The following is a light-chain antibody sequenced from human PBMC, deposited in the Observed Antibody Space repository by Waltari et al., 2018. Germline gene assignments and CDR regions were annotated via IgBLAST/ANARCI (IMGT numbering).Light chain of an antibody. Sequence: DVVMTPSPLSLPVTLGQPASISCRSSQRLAHGDGNTYLTWFHQRPGQSPRRLIYKVSNRDSGVPDRFSGSGSGTDFTLKINRVEADDVGVYYCMQGTHWPWTFGQGTKVEIK. CDR1: QRLAHGDGNTY. CDR2: KVS. J-gene: IGKJ1*01. CDR3: MQGTHWPWT. V-gene: IGKV2-30*02.